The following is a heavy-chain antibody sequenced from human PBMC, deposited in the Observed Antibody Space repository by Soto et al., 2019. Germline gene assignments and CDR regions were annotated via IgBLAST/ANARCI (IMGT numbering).Heavy chain of an antibody. V-gene: IGHV4-4*02. CDR2: IYYSGST. CDR1: GGSISSSNW. Sequence: SETLSLTCAVSGGSISSSNWWNWVRRPPGKGLEWIGYIYYSGSTNYNPSLKSRVTISVDTSKNQFSLKLSSVTAADTAVYYCARITFHQLPLFDYWGQGTLVTSPQ. J-gene: IGHJ4*02. D-gene: IGHD2-2*01. CDR3: ARITFHQLPLFDY.